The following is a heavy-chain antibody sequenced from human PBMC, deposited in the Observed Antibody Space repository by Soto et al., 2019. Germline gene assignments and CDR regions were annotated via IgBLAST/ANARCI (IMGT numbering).Heavy chain of an antibody. D-gene: IGHD3-16*01. V-gene: IGHV3-30*18. CDR3: AKQGSFQGGFDY. CDR2: ISYDGSKK. CDR1: GFTFSNYG. J-gene: IGHJ4*02. Sequence: GGSLRLSCAASGFTFSNYGMHWVRQAPGKGLQWVAIISYDGSKKYYADSVKGRFTISRDNSKNTLYLQMNSLRAEDMAVYYCAKQGSFQGGFDYWGQGTLVTVSS.